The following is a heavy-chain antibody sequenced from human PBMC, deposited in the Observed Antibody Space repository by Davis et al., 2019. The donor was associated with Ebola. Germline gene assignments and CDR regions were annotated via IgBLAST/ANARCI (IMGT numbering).Heavy chain of an antibody. Sequence: ASVKVSCKASGYTFSGFYMQWVRQAPGQGLEWMGRINPNNGGTKFAQNLQGRVTMTRDTSINTAYMELSRLTADDTAVYYCAREANRRQGYSPDDAFDIWGQGTMVIVSS. V-gene: IGHV1-2*06. CDR2: INPNNGGT. CDR1: GYTFSGFY. CDR3: AREANRRQGYSPDDAFDI. D-gene: IGHD4-11*01. J-gene: IGHJ3*02.